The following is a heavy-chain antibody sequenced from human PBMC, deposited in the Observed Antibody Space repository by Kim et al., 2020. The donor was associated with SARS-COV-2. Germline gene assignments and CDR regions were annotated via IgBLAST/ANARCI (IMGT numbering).Heavy chain of an antibody. CDR3: TRDLYYDILTVPTAYYYYGMDV. D-gene: IGHD3-9*01. Sequence: GGSLRLSCTASGFTFGDYAMSWVRQAPGKGLEWVGFIRSKAYGGTTEYAASVKGRFTISRDDSKSIAYLQMNSLKTEDTAVYYCTRDLYYDILTVPTAYYYYGMDVWGQGTTVTVSS. CDR1: GFTFGDYA. CDR2: IRSKAYGGTT. J-gene: IGHJ6*02. V-gene: IGHV3-49*04.